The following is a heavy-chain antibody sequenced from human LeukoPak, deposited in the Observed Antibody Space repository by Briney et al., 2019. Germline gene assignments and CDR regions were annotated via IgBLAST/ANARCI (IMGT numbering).Heavy chain of an antibody. J-gene: IGHJ5*02. CDR3: ARGATVTTLWCWFDP. CDR1: GYTFTSYY. Sequence: ASVNVSCKASGYTFTSYYMHWARQAPGQGLEWMGIINPSGGSTSYAQKLQGRVTMTRDTSTSTVYMELSSLRSEDTAVYYCARGATVTTLWCWFDPWGQGTLVTVSS. CDR2: INPSGGST. V-gene: IGHV1-46*01. D-gene: IGHD4-17*01.